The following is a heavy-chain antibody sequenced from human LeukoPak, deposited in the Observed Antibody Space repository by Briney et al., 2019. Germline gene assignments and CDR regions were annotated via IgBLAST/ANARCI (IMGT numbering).Heavy chain of an antibody. D-gene: IGHD4-11*01. CDR3: ARGRGILQPPDGFDY. V-gene: IGHV3-21*01. J-gene: IGHJ4*02. CDR2: ISSSSSYI. CDR1: GFTFSTYS. Sequence: GGSLRLSCAASGFTFSTYSMNWVRQAPGKGLEWVSSISSSSSYIYYADSVKGRFTISRDNAKNSLYLQMNSLRAEDTAVYYCARGRGILQPPDGFDYWGQGTLVTVSS.